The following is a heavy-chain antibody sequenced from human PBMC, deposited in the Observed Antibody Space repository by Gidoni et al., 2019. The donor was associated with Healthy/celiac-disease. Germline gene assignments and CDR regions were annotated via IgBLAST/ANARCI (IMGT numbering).Heavy chain of an antibody. CDR1: GGSISSGGYY. D-gene: IGHD5-18*01. CDR3: ARDTRSWSVDTAMVNSPGFVDAFDI. V-gene: IGHV4-31*03. J-gene: IGHJ3*02. Sequence: QVQLQESGPGLVKPSQTLSLTCTVSGGSISSGGYYWSWIRQHPGKGLEWIGYIYYSGSTYYNPSLKSRVTISVDTSKNQFSLKLSSVTAADTAVYYCARDTRSWSVDTAMVNSPGFVDAFDIWGQGTMVTVSS. CDR2: IYYSGST.